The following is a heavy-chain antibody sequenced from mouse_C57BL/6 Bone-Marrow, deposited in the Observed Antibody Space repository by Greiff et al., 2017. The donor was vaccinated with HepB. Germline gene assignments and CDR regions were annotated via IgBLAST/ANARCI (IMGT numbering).Heavy chain of an antibody. V-gene: IGHV14-3*01. D-gene: IGHD1-1*01. CDR1: GFNIKNTY. Sequence: VQLQQSVAELVRPGASVKLSCTASGFNIKNTYMHWVQQRPEQGLEWIGRIDPANGNTKYAPKFQGQATITADTSSNTAYLQLSSLTSEDTAIYYCARSFSTTVVPFDYWGQGTTLTVSS. CDR2: IDPANGNT. J-gene: IGHJ2*01. CDR3: ARSFSTTVVPFDY.